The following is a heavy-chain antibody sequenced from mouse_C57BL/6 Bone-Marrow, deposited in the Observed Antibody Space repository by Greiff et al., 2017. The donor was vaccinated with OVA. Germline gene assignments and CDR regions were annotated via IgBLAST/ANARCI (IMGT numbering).Heavy chain of an antibody. CDR1: GFTFSSYG. Sequence: EVMLVESGGDLMKPGGSLKLSCAASGFTFSSYGMSWVRQTPDKRLEWVATISSGGSYTYYPDSVKGRFTISRDNAKNTLYLQMSSLKSEDTAMYYCARRPITTVVASMDYWGQGTSVTVSS. CDR2: ISSGGSYT. D-gene: IGHD1-1*01. V-gene: IGHV5-6*02. J-gene: IGHJ4*01. CDR3: ARRPITTVVASMDY.